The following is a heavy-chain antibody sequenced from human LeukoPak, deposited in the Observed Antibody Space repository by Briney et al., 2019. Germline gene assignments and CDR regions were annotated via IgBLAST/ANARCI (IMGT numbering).Heavy chain of an antibody. J-gene: IGHJ4*02. Sequence: GGSLRLSCAVSGITFSNYWMHWVRQAPGKGRVWVARINGDGSTTAYADSVKGRFTISRDNAKNTLYLQMNSLRAEDTAVYYCARGNYFGSGTYYSPTSYWGQGTRVTVSS. CDR2: INGDGSTT. CDR3: ARGNYFGSGTYYSPTSY. CDR1: GITFSNYW. V-gene: IGHV3-74*01. D-gene: IGHD3-10*01.